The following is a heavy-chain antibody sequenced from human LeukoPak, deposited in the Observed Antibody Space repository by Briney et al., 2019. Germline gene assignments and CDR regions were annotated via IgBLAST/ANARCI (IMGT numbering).Heavy chain of an antibody. CDR1: RFIFSDSS. V-gene: IGHV3-48*01. Sequence: GGSLRLSCAASRFIFSDSSMNWVRQAPGKGLEWVAYISSTSSIIYYADSVKGRFTISRDNARNSVYLQMNSLGAEDTAVYYCAREPSQGAFDIWGQGTMVTVSS. CDR2: ISSTSSII. CDR3: AREPSQGAFDI. J-gene: IGHJ3*02.